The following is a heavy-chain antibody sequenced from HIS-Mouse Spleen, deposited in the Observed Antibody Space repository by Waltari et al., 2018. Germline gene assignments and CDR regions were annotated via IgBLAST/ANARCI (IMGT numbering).Heavy chain of an antibody. CDR1: GFTLEVYA. V-gene: IGHV3-9*01. CDR3: AKDQGRLNWYFDL. D-gene: IGHD3-16*01. CDR2: ISWKSGSI. Sequence: EWQLFDSGGGLVQPARSLRLSCAPPGFTLEVYAFHWFRQAPGKGLEWVSGISWKSGSIGDADSVKGRFTISRDNAKNSLYLQMNSLRAEDTALYYCAKDQGRLNWYFDLWGRGTLVTVSS. J-gene: IGHJ2*01.